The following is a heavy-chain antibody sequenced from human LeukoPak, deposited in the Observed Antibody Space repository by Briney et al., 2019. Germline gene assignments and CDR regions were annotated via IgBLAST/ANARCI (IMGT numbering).Heavy chain of an antibody. D-gene: IGHD3-22*01. V-gene: IGHV1-2*02. CDR2: MNPNSGGT. CDR3: ARDLGSTIIVGGDAFDL. J-gene: IGHJ3*01. Sequence: GASVKVSCKASGYTFSDYYLHWVRQAPGQGLEWMGWMNPNSGGTNYAQKFQGRITMTGDTSTAYLELSRLRSDDPAVYYCARDLGSTIIVGGDAFDLWGQGTMVTVSS. CDR1: GYTFSDYY.